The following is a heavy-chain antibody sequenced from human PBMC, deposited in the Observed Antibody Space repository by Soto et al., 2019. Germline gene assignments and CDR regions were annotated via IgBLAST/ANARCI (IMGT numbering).Heavy chain of an antibody. J-gene: IGHJ6*02. V-gene: IGHV3-23*01. D-gene: IGHD3-22*01. CDR1: GFTFSSYA. Sequence: PGGSLRLSCAASGFTFSSYAMSWVRQAPGKGLEWVSAISGSGGSTYYADSVKGRFTISRDNSKNTLYLQMNSLRAEDTAVYYCARAESDYYDSSGMPYYYYGMDVWGQGTTVTV. CDR2: ISGSGGST. CDR3: ARAESDYYDSSGMPYYYYGMDV.